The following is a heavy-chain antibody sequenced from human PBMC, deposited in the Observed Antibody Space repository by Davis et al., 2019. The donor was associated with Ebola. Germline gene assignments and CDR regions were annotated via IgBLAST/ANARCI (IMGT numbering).Heavy chain of an antibody. V-gene: IGHV3-21*01. Sequence: GGSLRLSCAASGFTFSSYIMNWVRQAPGKGLEWVSSISSSSSYIYYADSVKGRFTISRDNAKNSLYLQMNSLRAEDTAVYYCATAIVATISFWGQGTLVTVSS. CDR3: ATAIVATISF. D-gene: IGHD5-12*01. CDR2: ISSSSSYI. CDR1: GFTFSSYI. J-gene: IGHJ4*02.